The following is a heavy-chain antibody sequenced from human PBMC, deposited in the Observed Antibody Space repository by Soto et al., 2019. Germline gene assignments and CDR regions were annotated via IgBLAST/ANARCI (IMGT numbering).Heavy chain of an antibody. Sequence: QVQLVESGGGLVKPGGSLRLSCAASGFTFSDYYMTWIRQAPGKGLEWVSYISSSGTGIYYPDSVKGRFTISRDNAKNSLYLQMSSLRAEYTAVYYCARAYSDAFDIWGQGTMVTVSS. V-gene: IGHV3-11*01. J-gene: IGHJ3*02. CDR3: ARAYSDAFDI. D-gene: IGHD2-15*01. CDR1: GFTFSDYY. CDR2: ISSSGTGI.